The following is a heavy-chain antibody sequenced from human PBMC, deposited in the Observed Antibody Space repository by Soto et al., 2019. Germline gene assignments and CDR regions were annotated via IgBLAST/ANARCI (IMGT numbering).Heavy chain of an antibody. CDR1: GGSLSGATYS. CDR3: ARSREFDY. Sequence: TSETLSLTCAVSGGSLSGATYSWNWIRQPPGKGLEWIGYIFPSGTTYYNPSLKSRVTISIDVSKNQFSLSLRSLTAADTAVYYCARSREFDYWSQGTLVTVSS. V-gene: IGHV4-30-2*01. J-gene: IGHJ4*02. CDR2: IFPSGTT.